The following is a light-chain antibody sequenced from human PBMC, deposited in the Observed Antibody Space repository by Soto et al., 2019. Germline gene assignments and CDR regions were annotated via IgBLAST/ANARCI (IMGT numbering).Light chain of an antibody. Sequence: QSALTQPASVSGSPGQSITISCTGTSSDVGGYNFVSWYQQHPGKAPKLMIYDVSNRPSGVSNRFSASKSGNTASLTISGLQAEDDADYYCTSYTSSSTVLFGGGTQLTVL. CDR1: SSDVGGYNF. J-gene: IGLJ3*02. CDR3: TSYTSSSTVL. V-gene: IGLV2-14*03. CDR2: DVS.